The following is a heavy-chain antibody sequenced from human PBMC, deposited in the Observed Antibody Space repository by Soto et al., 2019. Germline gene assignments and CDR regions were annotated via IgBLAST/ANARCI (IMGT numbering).Heavy chain of an antibody. CDR1: GGSISSYY. V-gene: IGHV4-59*08. CDR2: IYYSGST. CDR3: ARHTYCGGDCYDGSTPLDY. D-gene: IGHD2-21*01. Sequence: PSETLSLTCTVSGGSISSYYWSWIRQPPGKGLEWIGYIYYSGSTNYNPSLKSRVTISVDTSKNQFSLKLSSVTAADTAVYYCARHTYCGGDCYDGSTPLDYWGQGTLVTVSS. J-gene: IGHJ4*02.